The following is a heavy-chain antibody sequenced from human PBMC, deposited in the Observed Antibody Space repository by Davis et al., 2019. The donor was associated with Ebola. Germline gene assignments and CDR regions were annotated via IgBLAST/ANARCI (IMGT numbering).Heavy chain of an antibody. CDR1: GYTFNDYF. V-gene: IGHV1-2*02. CDR3: ARVTGVPAPGGAWFWFDA. CDR2: INPHTGGT. D-gene: IGHD2-2*01. J-gene: IGHJ5*01. Sequence: ASVKVSCKASGYTFNDYFIHWVRQAPGQGLEWMGWINPHTGGTKYAQRFQGRVTMTRDTSISTAYMEVTRLTSDDTAVYFCARVTGVPAPGGAWFWFDAWGHGTLVTVSS.